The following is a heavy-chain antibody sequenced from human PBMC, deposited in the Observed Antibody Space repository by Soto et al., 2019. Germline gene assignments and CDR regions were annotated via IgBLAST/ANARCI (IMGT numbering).Heavy chain of an antibody. Sequence: KPSETLSLTCAVSGGSISSSNWWSWVRQPPGKGLEWIGEIYHSGSTNYNPSLKSRVTISVDKSKNQFSLKLSSVTAADTAVYYCARDRITMVRGVLYSSAHYYYYGMDVWGQGTTVTVSS. J-gene: IGHJ6*02. CDR1: GGSISSSNW. V-gene: IGHV4-4*02. CDR2: IYHSGST. D-gene: IGHD3-10*01. CDR3: ARDRITMVRGVLYSSAHYYYYGMDV.